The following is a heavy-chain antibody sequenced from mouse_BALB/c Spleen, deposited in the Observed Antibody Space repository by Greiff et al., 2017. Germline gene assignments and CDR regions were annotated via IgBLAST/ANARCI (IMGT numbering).Heavy chain of an antibody. CDR3: AIPGDYDYDGFAY. CDR1: GDSITIGY. V-gene: IGHV3-8*02. CDR2: ISYSGST. Sequence: EVQVVESGPRLVKPSQTLSLTCSVTGDSITIGYWNWIRKFPGNKLEYMGYISYSGSTYYHPSLKSRISITRDTSKNQYYLQLNSVTTEDTATYYCAIPGDYDYDGFAYWGQGTLVTVSA. D-gene: IGHD2-4*01. J-gene: IGHJ3*01.